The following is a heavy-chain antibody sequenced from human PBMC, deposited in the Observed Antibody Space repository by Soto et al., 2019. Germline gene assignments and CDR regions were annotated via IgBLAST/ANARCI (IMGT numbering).Heavy chain of an antibody. CDR2: IYYSGST. J-gene: IGHJ4*02. D-gene: IGHD6-13*01. CDR3: ARRSSSSWFFDY. CDR1: GGSISSSSFY. V-gene: IGHV4-39*01. Sequence: PSETLSLTCTVSGGSISSSSFYWGWIRQPPGKGLEWIGSIYYSGSTYYNPSLKSRVTISVDTSKNQFSLNLSSVTAADTAVYFCARRSSSSWFFDYWGQGTLVTVSS.